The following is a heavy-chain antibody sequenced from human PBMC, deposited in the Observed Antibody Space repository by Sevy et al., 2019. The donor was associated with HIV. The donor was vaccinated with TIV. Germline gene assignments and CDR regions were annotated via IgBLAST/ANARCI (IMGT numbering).Heavy chain of an antibody. Sequence: SETLSLTCIVSGGSISSSSYYWGWIRQPPGKGLEWIGSIYYSGNTYYNPSHKSRVTISVDTSKKQFSLKLSSVTAADTAVYYCATRLGYCSGSSCYPPEYFHHWGQAPWSPSPQ. V-gene: IGHV4-39*01. CDR1: GGSISSSSYY. CDR2: IYYSGNT. CDR3: ATRLGYCSGSSCYPPEYFHH. J-gene: IGHJ1*01. D-gene: IGHD2-15*01.